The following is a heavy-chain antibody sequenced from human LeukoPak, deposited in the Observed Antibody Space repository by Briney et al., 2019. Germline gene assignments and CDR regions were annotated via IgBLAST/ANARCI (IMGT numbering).Heavy chain of an antibody. Sequence: GGSLRLSCVVSGFTFSSYEMNWVRQAPGKGLEWVSYISSRGSTKYYADSVKGRVTISRDNAKNSLYLQMNSLRAEDTAVYYCARISGVPLGDAFDIWGQGTMVTVSS. CDR3: ARISGVPLGDAFDI. J-gene: IGHJ3*02. CDR1: GFTFSSYE. D-gene: IGHD6-19*01. V-gene: IGHV3-48*03. CDR2: ISSRGSTK.